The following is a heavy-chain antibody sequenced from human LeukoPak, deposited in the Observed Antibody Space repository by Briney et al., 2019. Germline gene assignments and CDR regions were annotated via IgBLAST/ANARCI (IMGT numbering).Heavy chain of an antibody. Sequence: SETLSLTCTVSGGSMKNYYWSWIRQPAGKELEWIGRIYTSGSTNDNPSLKSRVDMSIDMSKNQFSLQMTSVTAADTAVYYCAREFYDYVWGSYRFDYWGQGIPVTVSS. CDR1: GGSMKNYY. J-gene: IGHJ4*02. CDR3: AREFYDYVWGSYRFDY. D-gene: IGHD3-16*02. CDR2: IYTSGST. V-gene: IGHV4-4*07.